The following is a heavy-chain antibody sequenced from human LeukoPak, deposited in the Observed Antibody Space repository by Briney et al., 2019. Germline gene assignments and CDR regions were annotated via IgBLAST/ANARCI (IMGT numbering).Heavy chain of an antibody. Sequence: GGSLRLSCATSGFTVSSTYMSWVRQAPGKGLEWVSVIYSGGSTYYADSVKGRFTISRDNSENTVYLEMNSLRAEDTAVYYCARDPDDSSGYRNWGQGTLVTVSS. V-gene: IGHV3-66*02. CDR2: IYSGGST. CDR1: GFTVSSTY. J-gene: IGHJ4*02. CDR3: ARDPDDSSGYRN. D-gene: IGHD3-22*01.